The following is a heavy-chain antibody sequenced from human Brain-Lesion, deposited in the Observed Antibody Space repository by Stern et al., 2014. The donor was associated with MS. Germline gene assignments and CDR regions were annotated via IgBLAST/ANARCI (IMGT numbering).Heavy chain of an antibody. CDR2: ISHDGSDK. CDR1: GFTFSYHA. Sequence: VQLLESGGGVVQPGGSLRLSCAASGFTFSYHAMHWVRQAPGKGLEWVALISHDGSDKNDADSVKGRFTISRDNSRNTLYLQMNSLRVDDTAVYYCARGGAVTTSDYYLDYWGQGILVTVSS. D-gene: IGHD4-17*01. J-gene: IGHJ4*02. V-gene: IGHV3-30*01. CDR3: ARGGAVTTSDYYLDY.